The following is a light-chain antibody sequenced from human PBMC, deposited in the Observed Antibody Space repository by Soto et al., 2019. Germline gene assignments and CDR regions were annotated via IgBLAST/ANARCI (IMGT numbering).Light chain of an antibody. CDR2: AAS. V-gene: IGKV1-6*01. CDR3: LQDYNYPWT. J-gene: IGKJ1*01. Sequence: QMTQSPSTLSASVGDRVTITCRASQDIRNDLGWYQEKPGQAPKLLIYAASNLQSGVPSRFSGSGSGTDFTLTISSLQPEDFATYYCLQDYNYPWTFGQGTKVEI. CDR1: QDIRND.